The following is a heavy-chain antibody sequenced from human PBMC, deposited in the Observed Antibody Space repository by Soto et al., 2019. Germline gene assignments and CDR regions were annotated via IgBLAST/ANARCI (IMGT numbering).Heavy chain of an antibody. D-gene: IGHD3-10*01. V-gene: IGHV4-59*08. CDR1: GGSISSYY. J-gene: IGHJ3*02. CDR3: ARRGSYFFDAFDI. CDR2: IYYSGST. Sequence: SETLSLTCTVSGGSISSYYWSWIRQPPGKGLEWIGYIYYSGSTNYIPSLKSRVTISVDTSKNQFSLKLSSVTAADTAVYYCARRGSYFFDAFDIWGQGTMVTVSS.